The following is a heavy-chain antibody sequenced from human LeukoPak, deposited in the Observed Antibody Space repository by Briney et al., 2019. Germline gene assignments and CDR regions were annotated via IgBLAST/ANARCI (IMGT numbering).Heavy chain of an antibody. CDR3: ARGEWDLLFDY. CDR2: IFYSGST. J-gene: IGHJ4*02. CDR1: GGSISGYY. D-gene: IGHD1-26*01. Sequence: SETLSLTCTVSGGSISGYYWSWIRQPPGKGLEWIGYIFYSGSTNYNPSLKSRVTISVDTSKNQFSLKLSSVTAADTAVCYCARGEWDLLFDYWGQGTLVTVSS. V-gene: IGHV4-59*01.